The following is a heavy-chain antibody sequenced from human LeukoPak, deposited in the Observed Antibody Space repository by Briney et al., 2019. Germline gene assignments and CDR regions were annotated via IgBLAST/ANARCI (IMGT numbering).Heavy chain of an antibody. CDR1: GGTFRSYA. CDR3: ARGRTTVTTALAVNSFDP. CDR2: IIPIFGTA. Sequence: SVKVSCKASGGTFRSYAISWVRQAPGQGLEWMGGIIPIFGTANYAQKFQGRVTITTDESTSTAYMELSSLRSEDTAVYYCARGRTTVTTALAVNSFDPWGQGTLITVSS. V-gene: IGHV1-69*05. D-gene: IGHD4-17*01. J-gene: IGHJ5*02.